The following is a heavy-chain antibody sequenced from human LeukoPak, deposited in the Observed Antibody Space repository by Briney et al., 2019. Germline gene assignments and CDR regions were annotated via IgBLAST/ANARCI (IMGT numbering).Heavy chain of an antibody. J-gene: IGHJ5*02. CDR1: GYSISSGYY. D-gene: IGHD5-12*01. Sequence: SETLSLTCTVSGYSISSGYYWGWIRQPPGKGLEWIGSIYHSGSTYYNPSLKSRVTISVDTSKNQFSLKPSSVTAADTAVYYCARDPSGGYDSIRWFDPWGQGTLVTVSS. CDR2: IYHSGST. V-gene: IGHV4-38-2*02. CDR3: ARDPSGGYDSIRWFDP.